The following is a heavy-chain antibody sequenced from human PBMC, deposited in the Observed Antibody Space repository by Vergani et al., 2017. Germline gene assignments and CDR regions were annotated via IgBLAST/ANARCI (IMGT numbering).Heavy chain of an antibody. CDR1: GFTFDAYA. V-gene: IGHV3-9*01. J-gene: IGHJ4*02. Sequence: EVQLVESGGGLVQPGRSLRLSCAASGFTFDAYAMHWVRQAPGKGLEWVSGISWNSGSIGYADSVKGRFTISRDNAKNSLYLQMNSLRAEDTALYYCAGTPPAPNNFDCWGQGTLVTLSS. CDR2: ISWNSGSI. CDR3: AGTPPAPNNFDC.